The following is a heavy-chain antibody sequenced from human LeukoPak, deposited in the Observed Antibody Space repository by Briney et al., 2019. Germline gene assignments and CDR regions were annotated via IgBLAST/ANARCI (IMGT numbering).Heavy chain of an antibody. CDR1: GYTFTAYY. J-gene: IGHJ4*02. D-gene: IGHD1-7*01. V-gene: IGHV1-2*02. Sequence: GASVKVSCKASGYTFTAYYMHWVRQAPGQGLEWMGWISPNSGGTNYAQKFRGRVTMTRDTSISTAYMELSRLRSDDTAVYYCARSAHSTTSLIDYWGQGTLVTVSS. CDR3: ARSAHSTTSLIDY. CDR2: ISPNSGGT.